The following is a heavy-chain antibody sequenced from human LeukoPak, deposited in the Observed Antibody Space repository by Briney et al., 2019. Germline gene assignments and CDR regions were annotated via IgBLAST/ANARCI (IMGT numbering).Heavy chain of an antibody. CDR1: GGSISSSSYY. J-gene: IGHJ6*03. D-gene: IGHD3-10*01. V-gene: IGHV4-39*01. CDR2: IYYSGST. Sequence: SETLSLTCTVSGGSISSSSYYWGWIRQPPGKGLEWIGSIYYSGSTYYNPSLKSRVTISVDTSKNQFSLKLSSVTAADTAVYYCASFYYGSGSYYNVPYHYYMDVWGKGTTVTISS. CDR3: ASFYYGSGSYYNVPYHYYMDV.